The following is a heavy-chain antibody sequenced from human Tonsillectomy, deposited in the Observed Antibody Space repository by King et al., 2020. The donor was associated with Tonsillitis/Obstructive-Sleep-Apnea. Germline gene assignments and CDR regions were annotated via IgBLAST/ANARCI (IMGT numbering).Heavy chain of an antibody. CDR1: GYSFTSYW. CDR2: IDPSDSYT. CDR3: ARQXSXXLLXX. D-gene: IGHD2-2*01. V-gene: IGHV5-10-1*01. Sequence: VQLVESGAEVKKPGESLRISCTGSGYSFTSYWISWVRQMPGKGLEWMGRIDPSDSYTNYSPSFQGHVTISADKSISTAYLQWSSLKASATDMYYCARQXSXXLLXXWXQGTLVTVSS. J-gene: IGHJ4*02.